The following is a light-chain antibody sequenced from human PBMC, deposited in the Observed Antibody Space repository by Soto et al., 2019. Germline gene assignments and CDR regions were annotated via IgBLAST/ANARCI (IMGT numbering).Light chain of an antibody. CDR1: QSVLYSANNKNY. CDR2: WAS. V-gene: IGKV4-1*01. CDR3: QQYYITPPLT. J-gene: IGKJ4*01. Sequence: DIVMTQSPDSLAVSLGERATINCKSSQSVLYSANNKNYLAWYQQKPGQPPKLLIYWASTRESGVPDRFSGSGSETDFTLTISSLQAEDVAVYYCQQYYITPPLTFGGGTKVEIK.